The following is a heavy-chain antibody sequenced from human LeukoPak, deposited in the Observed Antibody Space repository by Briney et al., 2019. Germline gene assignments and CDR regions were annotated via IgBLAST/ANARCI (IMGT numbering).Heavy chain of an antibody. V-gene: IGHV4-4*07. D-gene: IGHD6-19*01. Sequence: PETLSLTCSVSGASISSYYWSWIRQPAGKGLEWIGRIYTSGSTNYNPSLKSRVTMSIDTSKNQLSLKLTSVTAADTAVYYCARYSSGFYFDYWGQGTLVTVSS. CDR1: GASISSYY. CDR2: IYTSGST. CDR3: ARYSSGFYFDY. J-gene: IGHJ4*02.